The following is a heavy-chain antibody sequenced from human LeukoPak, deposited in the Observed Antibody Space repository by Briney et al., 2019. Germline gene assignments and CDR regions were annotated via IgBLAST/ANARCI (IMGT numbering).Heavy chain of an antibody. CDR2: INPNSGGT. CDR3: ARVKYSSGWYFDY. J-gene: IGHJ4*02. Sequence: GASVKVSCKASGYTSTGYYMHWVRQAPGQGLEWMGWINPNSGGTNYAQKFQGRVTMTRDTSISTAYMELSSLRSEDTAVYYCARVKYSSGWYFDYWGQGTLVTVSS. CDR1: GYTSTGYY. D-gene: IGHD6-19*01. V-gene: IGHV1-2*02.